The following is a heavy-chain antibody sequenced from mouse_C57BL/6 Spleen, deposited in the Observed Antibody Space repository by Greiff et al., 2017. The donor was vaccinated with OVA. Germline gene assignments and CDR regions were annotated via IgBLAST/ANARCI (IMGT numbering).Heavy chain of an antibody. CDR1: GYTFTSYT. J-gene: IGHJ4*01. Sequence: QVQLQQSGAELARPGASVKMSCKASGYTFTSYTMHWVKQRPGQGLEWIGYINPSSGYTKYNQKFKDKATLTADKSSSPAYMQLSSLTSEDSAVYYCARRIIYYDYVPYAMDYWGQGTSVTVSS. V-gene: IGHV1-4*01. D-gene: IGHD2-4*01. CDR2: INPSSGYT. CDR3: ARRIIYYDYVPYAMDY.